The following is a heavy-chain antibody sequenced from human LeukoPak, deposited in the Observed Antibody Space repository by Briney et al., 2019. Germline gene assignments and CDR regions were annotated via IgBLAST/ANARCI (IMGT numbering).Heavy chain of an antibody. CDR3: ARDRDPGGYFDY. J-gene: IGHJ4*02. Sequence: GGSLRLSCAASGFTFSRYWMSWVRQAPGKGLEWVANIKQDGSEKYYVDSVKGRFTISRDNAKNSLYLQMNSLRAEDTAVYYGARDRDPGGYFDYWGQGTLVTVSS. V-gene: IGHV3-7*01. CDR1: GFTFSRYW. D-gene: IGHD3-10*01. CDR2: IKQDGSEK.